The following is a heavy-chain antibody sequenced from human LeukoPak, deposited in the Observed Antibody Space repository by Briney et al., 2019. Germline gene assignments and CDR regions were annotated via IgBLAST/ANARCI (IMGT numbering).Heavy chain of an antibody. Sequence: SQKGSCKASRGTFTSYSISWVQQATGQALEWMGGIIPIFATANYAQKFQGRVTITTDESTNTAFMELSSLRSEDTAIYYCVREGLSGTFAFWGQGTLVTVSS. CDR1: RGTFTSYS. CDR3: VREGLSGTFAF. CDR2: IIPIFATA. D-gene: IGHD1-26*01. J-gene: IGHJ4*02. V-gene: IGHV1-69*05.